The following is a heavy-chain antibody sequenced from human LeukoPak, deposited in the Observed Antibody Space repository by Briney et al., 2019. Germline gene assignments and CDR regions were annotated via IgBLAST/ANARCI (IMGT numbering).Heavy chain of an antibody. J-gene: IGHJ4*02. CDR3: AKQSGYCSGGSCYFPY. CDR2: ISNNGGYT. CDR1: GFTSSSSA. D-gene: IGHD2-15*01. V-gene: IGHV3-23*01. Sequence: GGSLRLSCAASGFTSSSSAMSWVRQAPGKGLEWVSAISNNGGYTYYADSVQGRFTISRDNSKSTLCLQMNSLRAEDTAVYYCAKQSGYCSGGSCYFPYWGQGTLVTVSS.